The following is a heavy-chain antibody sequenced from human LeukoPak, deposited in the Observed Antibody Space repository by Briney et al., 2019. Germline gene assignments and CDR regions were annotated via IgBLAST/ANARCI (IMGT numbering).Heavy chain of an antibody. CDR2: ISGSDGST. V-gene: IGHV3-23*01. D-gene: IGHD5-18*01. CDR1: GFTFSSYA. J-gene: IGHJ4*02. CDR3: VKQPGYGFGSYFDY. Sequence: GGSLRLSCAASGFTFSSYAMSWVRQAPGKGLEWVSAISGSDGSTYYADSVKGRFTISKDNSKNTLYLQINSLRAEDTAVYYCVKQPGYGFGSYFDYWGQGTLVTVSS.